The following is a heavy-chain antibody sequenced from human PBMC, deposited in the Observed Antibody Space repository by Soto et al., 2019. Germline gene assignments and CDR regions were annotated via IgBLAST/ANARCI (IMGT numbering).Heavy chain of an antibody. CDR3: ARLKYFDFWSSYPRCYFDY. CDR1: GGSISSYY. J-gene: IGHJ4*02. Sequence: PSETLSLTCTVSGGSISSYYWSWIRQPPGKGLEWIGSSYYTGGTYYNPSLRSRVTISVGRSKNQFSLKLNSVTAADTAVYYCARLKYFDFWSSYPRCYFDYWGQGTVVTVSS. D-gene: IGHD3-3*01. V-gene: IGHV4-59*05. CDR2: SYYTGGT.